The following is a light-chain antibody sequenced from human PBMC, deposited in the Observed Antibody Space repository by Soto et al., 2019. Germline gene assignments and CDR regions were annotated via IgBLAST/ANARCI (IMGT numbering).Light chain of an antibody. J-gene: IGLJ2*01. CDR3: SSYTASSTLI. CDR2: EVS. Sequence: QSALTQPASVSGSPGQSITISCTGTSSDIGYYNFVSWYQQHPGKAPKLMIYEVSNRPSGVSNRFSGSKSGNTASLTISGRQAEDEADYYCSSYTASSTLIFGGGTKLTVL. CDR1: SSDIGYYNF. V-gene: IGLV2-14*01.